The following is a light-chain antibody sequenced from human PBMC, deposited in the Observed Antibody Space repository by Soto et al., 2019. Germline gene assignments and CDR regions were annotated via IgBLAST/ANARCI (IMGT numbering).Light chain of an antibody. CDR2: GAS. V-gene: IGKV3D-15*01. Sequence: EIVMTQSPATLSVSPGERATLSCRASQSVSSNLVWYQQKPGQAPRLLIYGASNRATGIPARFSGSGSGTEFTLTISSLQSEDFAVYYCQQYNNWQTFGQGTKVDIK. CDR3: QQYNNWQT. J-gene: IGKJ1*01. CDR1: QSVSSN.